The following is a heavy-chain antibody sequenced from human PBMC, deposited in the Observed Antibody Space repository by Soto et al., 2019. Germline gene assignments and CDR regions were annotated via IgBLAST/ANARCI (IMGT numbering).Heavy chain of an antibody. J-gene: IGHJ6*02. CDR1: GFTFSSYG. CDR3: ARDLQLVEVVPAAPMGGYYYYYGMDV. V-gene: IGHV3-33*01. Sequence: QVQLVESGGGVVQPGRSLRLSCAASGFTFSSYGMHWVRQAPGKGLEWVAVIGYDGSNKYYADSVKGRFTISRDNSKNTLYQQMNSLRAEDTAVYYCARDLQLVEVVPAAPMGGYYYYYGMDVWGQGTTVTVSS. D-gene: IGHD2-2*01. CDR2: IGYDGSNK.